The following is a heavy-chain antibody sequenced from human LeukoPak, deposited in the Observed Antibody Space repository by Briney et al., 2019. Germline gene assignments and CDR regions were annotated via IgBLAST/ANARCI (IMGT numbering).Heavy chain of an antibody. V-gene: IGHV3-20*04. Sequence: PGGSLRLSCAASGFTFDDYGMSWVRQAPGKGLEWVSGINWNGGSTAYADSVKGRFTISRDNAKNSLYLQMNSLGAEDTALYFGTSLLLATSFWGQGTLVTVSS. J-gene: IGHJ4*02. CDR1: GFTFDDYG. CDR3: TSLLLATSF. D-gene: IGHD5-12*01. CDR2: INWNGGST.